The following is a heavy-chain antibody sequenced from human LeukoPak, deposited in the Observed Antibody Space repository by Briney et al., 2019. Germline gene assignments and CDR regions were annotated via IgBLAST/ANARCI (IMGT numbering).Heavy chain of an antibody. Sequence: PGGSLRLSCAASGFTFSNYGMHWVRQAPGKGLEWVAFIRYDGSNKYYADSVKGRFTISRDNSKNTLYLQMNSLRAEDTAVYYCAKDRPYYMDVWGKGTAVTVSS. CDR3: AKDRPYYMDV. CDR1: GFTFSNYG. CDR2: IRYDGSNK. V-gene: IGHV3-30*02. J-gene: IGHJ6*03.